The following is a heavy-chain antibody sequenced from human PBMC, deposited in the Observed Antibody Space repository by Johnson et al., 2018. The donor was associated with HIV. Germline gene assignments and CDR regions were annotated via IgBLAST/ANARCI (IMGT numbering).Heavy chain of an antibody. CDR1: GFTFSSYA. J-gene: IGHJ3*02. CDR2: ISYDGGKN. Sequence: QVQLVESGGGVVQPGRSLRLSCAASGFTFSSYAMHWVRQAPGKGLEWVAFISYDGGKNSYADSVKGRFTISRDNSNYTLYLEMNSLRPEDTAVFYCSRGPRRGIKYGLDIWGQGTMVTVSS. CDR3: SRGPRRGIKYGLDI. V-gene: IGHV3-30-3*01. D-gene: IGHD3-10*01.